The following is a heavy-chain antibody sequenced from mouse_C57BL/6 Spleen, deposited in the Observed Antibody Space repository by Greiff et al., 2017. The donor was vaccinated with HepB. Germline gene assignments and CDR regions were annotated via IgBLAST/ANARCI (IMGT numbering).Heavy chain of an antibody. CDR3: APYGSRRDYYAMDY. CDR1: GYTFTDYA. CDR2: ISTYYGDA. D-gene: IGHD1-1*01. Sequence: QVHVKQSGPELVRPGVSVKISCKGSGYTFTDYAMHWVKQSHAKSLEWIGVISTYYGDASYNQKLKDKATMTVDKSSSTAYMELARLTSEDSAVYYCAPYGSRRDYYAMDYWGQGTSVTVSS. J-gene: IGHJ4*01. V-gene: IGHV1-67*01.